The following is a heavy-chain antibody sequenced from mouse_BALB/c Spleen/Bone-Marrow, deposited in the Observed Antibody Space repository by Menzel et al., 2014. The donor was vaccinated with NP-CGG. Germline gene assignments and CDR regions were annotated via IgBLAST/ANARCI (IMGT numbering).Heavy chain of an antibody. CDR2: IWAGGST. D-gene: IGHD1-1*01. CDR1: GFSLTSYG. CDR3: ARREISTGYAMDY. J-gene: IGHJ4*01. V-gene: IGHV2-9*02. Sequence: QVQLKESGPGLVAPSQSLSITCTVSGFSLTSYGVHWVRQPPGKGLEWLGVIWAGGSTNYNSALMSRLSISKDNSKSQVILKMNSLQTDDTAMYYCARREISTGYAMDYWGQGTSVTVSS.